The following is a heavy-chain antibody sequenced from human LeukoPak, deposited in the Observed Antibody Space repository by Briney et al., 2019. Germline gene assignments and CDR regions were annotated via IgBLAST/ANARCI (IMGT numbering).Heavy chain of an antibody. J-gene: IGHJ5*02. CDR1: GGTFSSYA. CDR2: IIPIFGTA. V-gene: IGHV1-69*05. CDR3: ARRMGSSWYPNWFDP. D-gene: IGHD6-13*01. Sequence: SVKVSCKASGGTFSSYAISWVRQAPGQELESMVGIIPIFGTANYAQKFQGRVTITTDESTSTAYMELSSLRSEDTAVYYCARRMGSSWYPNWFDPWGQGTLVTVSS.